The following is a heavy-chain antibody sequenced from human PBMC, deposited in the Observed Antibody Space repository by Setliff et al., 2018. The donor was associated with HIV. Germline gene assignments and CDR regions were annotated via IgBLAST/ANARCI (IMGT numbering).Heavy chain of an antibody. V-gene: IGHV3-23*01. CDR2: ISGDGGRT. CDR3: ARDLAVHYDYVWGSYRYTGDAFDI. Sequence: GGSLRLSCAASGFTFSNYAMGWVRQAQGKGLEWVSAISGDGGRTYFAESLKGRLGTFRDNSKNTMDLEMSRLRLEDTAVYYCARDLAVHYDYVWGSYRYTGDAFDIWGQGTMVTVSS. J-gene: IGHJ3*02. CDR1: GFTFSNYA. D-gene: IGHD3-16*02.